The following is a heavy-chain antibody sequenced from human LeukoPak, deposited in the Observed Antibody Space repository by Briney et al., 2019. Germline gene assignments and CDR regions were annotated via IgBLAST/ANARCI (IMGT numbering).Heavy chain of an antibody. CDR1: GGSISSYY. Sequence: SETLSLTCTVSGGSISSYYWSWIRQPPGQGLEWIGYIYYSGSTNYNPSLKSRVTISVDTSKNQFSLKLSSVTAADTAVYYCARAAATPRCSGGSCYSGRGGYYYYYYMDVWGKGTTVTVSS. CDR3: ARAAATPRCSGGSCYSGRGGYYYYYYMDV. D-gene: IGHD2-15*01. J-gene: IGHJ6*03. V-gene: IGHV4-59*01. CDR2: IYYSGST.